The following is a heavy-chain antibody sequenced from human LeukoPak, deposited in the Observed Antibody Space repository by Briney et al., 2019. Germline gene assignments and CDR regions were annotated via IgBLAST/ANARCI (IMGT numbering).Heavy chain of an antibody. CDR1: GGSFSGYY. CDR2: INHSGST. Sequence: PSETLSLTCAVYGGSFSGYYWSWIRQPPGKGLEWIGEINHSGSTNYNPSLESRVTISVDTSKNQFSLKLSSVTAADTAVYYCARGPRIQLWLPRPVDYWGQGTLVTVSS. V-gene: IGHV4-34*01. J-gene: IGHJ4*02. CDR3: ARGPRIQLWLPRPVDY. D-gene: IGHD5-18*01.